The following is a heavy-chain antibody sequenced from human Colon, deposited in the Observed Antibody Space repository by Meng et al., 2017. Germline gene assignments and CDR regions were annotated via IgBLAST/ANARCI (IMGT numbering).Heavy chain of an antibody. Sequence: GESLKISCAASGFSFSDYAMTWVRQVPGKGLEWVSVISASGTTTYHADSVRGRFFISRDNSRNTLYLQMNSLRADDTAVYYCGKGSDITSYEIWNWGQGNLVTVSS. CDR1: GFSFSDYA. V-gene: IGHV3-23*01. D-gene: IGHD3/OR15-3a*01. J-gene: IGHJ4*02. CDR2: ISASGTTT. CDR3: GKGSDITSYEIWN.